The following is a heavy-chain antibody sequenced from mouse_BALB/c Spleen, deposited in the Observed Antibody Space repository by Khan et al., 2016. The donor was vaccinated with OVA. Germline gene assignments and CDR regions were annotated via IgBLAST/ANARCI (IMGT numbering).Heavy chain of an antibody. CDR3: AKDTSGFWFAY. Sequence: VQLKESGPGLVAPSQSLSITCTVSGFSLTTYGISWVRQPPGKGLEWLGVIWGDGSTNYHSALRSRLSISKDNSKSQVILKLNSLQTDDTATYXCAKDTSGFWFAYWGQGTLVTVSA. V-gene: IGHV2-3*01. CDR1: GFSLTTYG. D-gene: IGHD3-2*01. CDR2: IWGDGST. J-gene: IGHJ3*01.